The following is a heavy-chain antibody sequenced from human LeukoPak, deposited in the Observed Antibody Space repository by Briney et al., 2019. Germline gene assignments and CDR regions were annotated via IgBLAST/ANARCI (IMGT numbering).Heavy chain of an antibody. D-gene: IGHD3-16*02. CDR3: ARVTFGGVVADFDY. CDR2: MNPNSGNT. J-gene: IGHJ4*02. V-gene: IGHV1-8*02. CDR1: GGTFSSYA. Sequence: ASVKVSCKASGGTFSSYAISWVRQAPGQGLEWMGWMNPNSGNTGYAQKFQGRVTMTRNTSISTAYMELSSLRSEDTAVYYCARVTFGGVVADFDYWGQGTLVTVSS.